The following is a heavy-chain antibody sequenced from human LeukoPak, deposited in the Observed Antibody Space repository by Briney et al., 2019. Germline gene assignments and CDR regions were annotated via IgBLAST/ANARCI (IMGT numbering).Heavy chain of an antibody. CDR2: ISSSSGYI. J-gene: IGHJ4*02. V-gene: IGHV3-21*01. CDR3: ARKYCYDSSTYYSFDN. CDR1: GFTFSTYT. Sequence: PGGSLRLSCTASGFTFSTYTMNWVRQAPGKGLEWVSSISSSSGYIYYADSVKGRFTVSRDNAENPVYLQMNSLRAEDTAMYYCARKYCYDSSTYYSFDNWGQGTLVTVSS. D-gene: IGHD3-22*01.